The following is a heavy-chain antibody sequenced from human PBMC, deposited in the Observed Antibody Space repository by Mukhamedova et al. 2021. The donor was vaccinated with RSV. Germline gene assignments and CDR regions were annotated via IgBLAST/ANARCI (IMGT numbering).Heavy chain of an antibody. D-gene: IGHD6-19*01. V-gene: IGHV2-5*01. CDR3: AHSRHSSGWYSYFDY. Sequence: SLKGRLTITKDTSKNQVVLTMTNMDPVDTATYYCAHSRHSSGWYSYFDYWGQGTLVTVSS. J-gene: IGHJ4*02.